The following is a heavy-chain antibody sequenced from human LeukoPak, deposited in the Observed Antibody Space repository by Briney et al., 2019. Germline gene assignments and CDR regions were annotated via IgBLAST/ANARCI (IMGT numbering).Heavy chain of an antibody. V-gene: IGHV4-39*07. D-gene: IGHD3-3*01. CDR2: IYYSGST. Sequence: SETLSLTCTVSGGSISSSSYYWGWIRQPPGKGLEWIGSIYYSGSTYYNPSLKSRVTISVDTSKNQFSLKLSSVTAADTAVYYCAREGLYYDFWSGYYRSGYYYYMDVWGKGTTVTVSS. CDR1: GGSISSSSYY. J-gene: IGHJ6*03. CDR3: AREGLYYDFWSGYYRSGYYYYMDV.